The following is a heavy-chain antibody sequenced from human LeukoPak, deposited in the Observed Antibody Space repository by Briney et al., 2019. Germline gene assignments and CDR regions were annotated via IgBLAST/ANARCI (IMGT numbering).Heavy chain of an antibody. V-gene: IGHV1-2*02. Sequence: GASVKVSCKASGYTFTGYYIHWVRQAPGLGLEWVGWISPNSGGTNYAQKFQGRVTMTRDTSISTAYMELSMLKSDDTAVYYCAKVSVAVPIADAIPDYFDFRGQGTLVTVSS. D-gene: IGHD2-21*01. CDR3: AKVSVAVPIADAIPDYFDF. CDR1: GYTFTGYY. J-gene: IGHJ4*02. CDR2: ISPNSGGT.